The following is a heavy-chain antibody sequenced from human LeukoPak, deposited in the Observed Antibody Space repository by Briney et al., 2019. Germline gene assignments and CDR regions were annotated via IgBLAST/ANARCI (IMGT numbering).Heavy chain of an antibody. CDR1: RGSISRSSYY. CDR3: GRHLYDTNNYYFFYYMDV. CDR2: IYYSGTHYGGTA. V-gene: IGHV4-39*01. Sequence: SGTLSLTCDVSRGSISRSSYYWGWIRQSPGKGLEWIGSIYYSGTHYGGTAYYNPSLKSRVTISVDTSKNQFSLRLSSVTAADTSVYYCGRHLYDTNNYYFFYYMDVWGKGTTVTVSS. J-gene: IGHJ6*03. D-gene: IGHD2-8*01.